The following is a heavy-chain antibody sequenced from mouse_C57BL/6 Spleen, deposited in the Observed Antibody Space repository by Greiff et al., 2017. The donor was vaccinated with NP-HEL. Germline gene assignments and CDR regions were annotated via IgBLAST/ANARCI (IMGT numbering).Heavy chain of an antibody. Sequence: EVQVVESGGGLVKPGGSLKLSCAASGFTFSDYGMHWVRQAPGKGLEWVAYISSGSSTTYYADTVKGRSTLSRDNAKNTLILQMTSLRSEDPAMYYCARKGELGDEDYWGQGTTLTVSS. D-gene: IGHD3-3*01. CDR2: ISSGSSTT. CDR1: GFTFSDYG. V-gene: IGHV5-17*01. CDR3: ARKGELGDEDY. J-gene: IGHJ2*01.